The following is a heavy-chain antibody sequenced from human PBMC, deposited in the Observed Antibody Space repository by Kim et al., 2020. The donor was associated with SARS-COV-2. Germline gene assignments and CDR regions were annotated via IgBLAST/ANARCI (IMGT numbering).Heavy chain of an antibody. V-gene: IGHV3-48*03. Sequence: IYNADPMRARFTISRDNDKNSLFLQMNSLRAEDTAVYYCARGPNYSPFDYWGQGTLVTVSS. CDR3: ARGPNYSPFDY. J-gene: IGHJ4*02. CDR2: I. D-gene: IGHD4-4*01.